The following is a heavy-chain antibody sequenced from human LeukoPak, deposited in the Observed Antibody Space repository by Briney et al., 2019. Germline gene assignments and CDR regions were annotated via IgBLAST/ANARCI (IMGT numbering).Heavy chain of an antibody. CDR1: GGSITTGGYF. CDR2: TYYTGRI. J-gene: IGHJ4*02. Sequence: SETLSLSCTVSGGSITTGGYFWGWVRQHPGKGLEWIGYTYYTGRIYYHPSLKSGATLSVDTSRNQFSLKLSAVTAADTAVYYCAREDYYESSGYYVYFFDSWGQGTLVTVSS. D-gene: IGHD3-22*01. CDR3: AREDYYESSGYYVYFFDS. V-gene: IGHV4-31*03.